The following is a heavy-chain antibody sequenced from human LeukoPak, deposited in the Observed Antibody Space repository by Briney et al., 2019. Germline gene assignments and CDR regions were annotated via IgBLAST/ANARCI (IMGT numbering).Heavy chain of an antibody. V-gene: IGHV3-7*01. D-gene: IGHD2-21*01. Sequence: GGSLRLSCTTSGITFSNSWMSWVRQAPGKGLEWVATIRPDGSEGYYADSVRGRFTISRDNSKNSFYLQMSSLRAEDTGVFYCARDVAYSAFDYWGQGSLVTVSS. CDR2: IRPDGSEG. CDR3: ARDVAYSAFDY. CDR1: GITFSNSW. J-gene: IGHJ4*02.